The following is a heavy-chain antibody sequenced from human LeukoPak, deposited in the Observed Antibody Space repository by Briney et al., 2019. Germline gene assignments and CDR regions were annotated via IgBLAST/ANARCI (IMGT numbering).Heavy chain of an antibody. V-gene: IGHV1-2*02. CDR1: GYTFTDYF. CDR2: INLNSGGT. J-gene: IGHJ3*02. D-gene: IGHD1-7*01. Sequence: ASVKVSCKASGYTFTDYFIHWVRQAPGQGLEWMGWINLNSGGTYYAQKFQGRVTMTRDTSINTAYMELSRLRSDDAAVYFCARDLNYLVNDAFHIWGQGTVVTVSS. CDR3: ARDLNYLVNDAFHI.